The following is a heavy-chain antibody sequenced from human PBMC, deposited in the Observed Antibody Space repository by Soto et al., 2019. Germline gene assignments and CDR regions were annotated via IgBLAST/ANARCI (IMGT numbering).Heavy chain of an antibody. D-gene: IGHD3-10*01. Sequence: SETLSLTCTVSGGSISSGDYYWSWSRQPPGKGLEWIGYIYYSGSTYYNPSLKSRVTISVDTSKNQFSLKLSSVTAADTAVYYCARSITMVRGASGGMDVWGQGTTVTVSS. J-gene: IGHJ6*02. CDR3: ARSITMVRGASGGMDV. CDR1: GGSISSGDYY. CDR2: IYYSGST. V-gene: IGHV4-30-4*01.